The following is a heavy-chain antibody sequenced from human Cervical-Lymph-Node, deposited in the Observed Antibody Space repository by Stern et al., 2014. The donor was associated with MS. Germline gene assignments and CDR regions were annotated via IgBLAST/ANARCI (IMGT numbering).Heavy chain of an antibody. CDR3: ARHGPPRRRDDSNHPNFDY. CDR2: LSYNGNT. D-gene: IGHD5-24*01. Sequence: QVQLQESGPGLVKPSETLSLTCTVSGGSISVNYWSWIRQPPGKGLEWIGYLSYNGNTNYNPSLKSRVTTSVDTSKNQFSLRLRTVPAADTAVYYCARHGPPRRRDDSNHPNFDYWGPGTLVAVSS. CDR1: GGSISVNY. V-gene: IGHV4-59*08. J-gene: IGHJ4*02.